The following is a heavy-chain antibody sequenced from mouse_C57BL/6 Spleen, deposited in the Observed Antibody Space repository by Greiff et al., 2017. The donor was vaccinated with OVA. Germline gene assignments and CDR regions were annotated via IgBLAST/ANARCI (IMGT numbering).Heavy chain of an antibody. Sequence: DVKLVESGAGLVKPGGSLKLSCAASGFTFSSYAMSWVRQTPEKRLEWVAYISSGGDYIYYADTVKGRFTISRDNARNTLYLQMSSLKSEDTAMYYCTRGDSNYVWFAYWGQGTLVTVSA. CDR1: GFTFSSYA. D-gene: IGHD2-5*01. J-gene: IGHJ3*01. CDR2: ISSGGDYI. V-gene: IGHV5-9-1*02. CDR3: TRGDSNYVWFAY.